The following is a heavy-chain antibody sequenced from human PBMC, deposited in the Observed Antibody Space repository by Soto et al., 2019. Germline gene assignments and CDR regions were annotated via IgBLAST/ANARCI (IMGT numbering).Heavy chain of an antibody. D-gene: IGHD2-21*01. CDR3: AREVLIDLNYFDY. Sequence: ASVKVSCKASGYTFTSYGISWVRQAPGQGLEWMGWINAYNGNTNYAQKLHGRVTMTTDTSTSTVYMELSSLRSEDTAVYYCAREVLIDLNYFDYWGQGALVTVSS. V-gene: IGHV1-18*01. CDR1: GYTFTSYG. J-gene: IGHJ4*02. CDR2: INAYNGNT.